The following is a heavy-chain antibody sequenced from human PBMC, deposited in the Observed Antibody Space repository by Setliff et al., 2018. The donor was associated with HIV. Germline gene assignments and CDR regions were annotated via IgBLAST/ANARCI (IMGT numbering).Heavy chain of an antibody. Sequence: SETLSLTCTVSGSSISSGYYWGWIRQPPGKGLEWIGTIYHSGGTYYNPSLKSRVTISVDTSKNQILLRLSSVTAADTAVYYCARLSGGMVPNYWGQGTLVTVSS. J-gene: IGHJ4*02. CDR3: ARLSGGMVPNY. D-gene: IGHD3-10*01. CDR2: IYHSGGT. CDR1: GSSISSGYY. V-gene: IGHV4-38-2*02.